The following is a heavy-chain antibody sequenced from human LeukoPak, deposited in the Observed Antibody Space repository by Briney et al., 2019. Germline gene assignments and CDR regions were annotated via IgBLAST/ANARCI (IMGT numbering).Heavy chain of an antibody. CDR1: GFTFTNYW. CDR3: ARLFRNYDSSGYYSRQYYFDY. Sequence: GGSLRLSCAASGFTFTNYWMSWVRQAPGKGLELVANIKQDRSEKYYVDSVKGRFTISRDNAKNSLYLQMNSLRAEDTAVYYCARLFRNYDSSGYYSRQYYFDYWGQGTLVTVSS. CDR2: IKQDRSEK. J-gene: IGHJ4*02. V-gene: IGHV3-7*01. D-gene: IGHD3-22*01.